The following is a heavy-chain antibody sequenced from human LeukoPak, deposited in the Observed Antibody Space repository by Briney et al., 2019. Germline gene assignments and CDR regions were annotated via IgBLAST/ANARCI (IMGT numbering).Heavy chain of an antibody. V-gene: IGHV4-34*01. CDR2: INHSGST. CDR3: ARGHRRNTVQWVY. J-gene: IGHJ4*02. CDR1: GGSFSGYY. Sequence: SETLTLTCAVYGGSFSGYYWSWIRQPPGKGLEWIGEINHSGSTNYNPSLKSRVTISVDTSKNQFSLKLSSVTAADTAVYYCARGHRRNTVQWVYWGQGTLATVSS. D-gene: IGHD1-26*01.